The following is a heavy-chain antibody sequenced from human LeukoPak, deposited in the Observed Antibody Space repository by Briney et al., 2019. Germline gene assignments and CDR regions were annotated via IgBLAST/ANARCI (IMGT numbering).Heavy chain of an antibody. CDR2: IYYSGST. D-gene: IGHD3-16*02. J-gene: IGHJ4*02. CDR3: ARVYYDYVWGSYPTGFDY. CDR1: GGSISSYY. V-gene: IGHV4-59*08. Sequence: PSETLSLTCTVSGGSISSYYWSWIRQPPGKGLEWIGYIYYSGSTNYNPSLKSRVTISVDTSKNQFSLMLSSVTAADTAVYYCARVYYDYVWGSYPTGFDYWGQGTLVTVSS.